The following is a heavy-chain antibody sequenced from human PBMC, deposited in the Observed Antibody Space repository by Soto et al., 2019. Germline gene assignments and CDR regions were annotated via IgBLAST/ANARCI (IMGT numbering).Heavy chain of an antibody. CDR1: GCSISSYY. CDR2: VHYSGGA. CDR3: ASLIGSGSSPRTDYYYMGV. Sequence: SETLSLTCTVSGCSISSYYWSWIRQPPGKRLEYIGYVHYSGGASYSPSLKSRVSISVDASKNQFPLTLSSVTAADTAVYYCASLIGSGSSPRTDYYYMGVWGKGTTVTVSS. V-gene: IGHV4-59*08. D-gene: IGHD3-10*01. J-gene: IGHJ6*03.